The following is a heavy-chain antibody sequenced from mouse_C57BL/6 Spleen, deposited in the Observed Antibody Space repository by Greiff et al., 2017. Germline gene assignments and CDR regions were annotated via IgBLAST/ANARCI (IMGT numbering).Heavy chain of an antibody. J-gene: IGHJ3*01. D-gene: IGHD1-1*01. CDR3: ARDGLYASFAY. Sequence: DVKLVESGGGLVKPGGSLKLSCAASGFTFSSYAMSWVRQTPEKRLEWVATISDGGSYTYYPDNVKGRFTISRDNAKNNLYLQMSHLKSEDTAMYYCARDGLYASFAYWGQGTLVTVSA. CDR1: GFTFSSYA. V-gene: IGHV5-4*01. CDR2: ISDGGSYT.